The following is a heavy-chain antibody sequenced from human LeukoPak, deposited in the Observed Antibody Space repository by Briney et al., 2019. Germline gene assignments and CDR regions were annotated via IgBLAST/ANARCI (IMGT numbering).Heavy chain of an antibody. J-gene: IGHJ4*02. CDR2: ISPSGDIT. CDR1: GFTFSNYG. D-gene: IGHD5-18*01. CDR3: AKDRAWLQFWS. V-gene: IGHV3-23*01. Sequence: GSLRLSCAASGFTFSNYGMNWVRQAPGKGLEWVSGISPSGDITYYADSVKGRFTISRDNSKNTAYLQVNSLRAEDTAVFYCAKDRAWLQFWSWGQGTLVTVSS.